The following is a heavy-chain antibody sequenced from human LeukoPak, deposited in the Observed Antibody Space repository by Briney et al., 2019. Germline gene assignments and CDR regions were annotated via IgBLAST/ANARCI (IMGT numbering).Heavy chain of an antibody. Sequence: GESLKISCKGSGYSFTSYWIGWVRQMPGKGLAWMGIIYPGDSDTRYSPSFQGQVTISADKSISTAYLQWSSLKASDTAMYYCARTYGSGSYYNENWFDPWGQGTLVTVSS. V-gene: IGHV5-51*01. CDR1: GYSFTSYW. CDR3: ARTYGSGSYYNENWFDP. CDR2: IYPGDSDT. J-gene: IGHJ5*02. D-gene: IGHD3-10*01.